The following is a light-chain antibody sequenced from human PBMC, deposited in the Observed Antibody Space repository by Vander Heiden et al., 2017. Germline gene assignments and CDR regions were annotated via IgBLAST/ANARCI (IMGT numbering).Light chain of an antibody. J-gene: IGKJ2*01. CDR2: WAS. V-gene: IGKV4-1*01. CDR1: QSVLYSSNNKNY. Sequence: IVMTQSPDSLAVSMGERATINCKSSQSVLYSSNNKNYLAWYQQKPGQSPKLLIFWASARESGVPDRFSGSGSGADFTLTISSLQAEDVAVYYCQQYYSIPRTFGQGTKLEIK. CDR3: QQYYSIPRT.